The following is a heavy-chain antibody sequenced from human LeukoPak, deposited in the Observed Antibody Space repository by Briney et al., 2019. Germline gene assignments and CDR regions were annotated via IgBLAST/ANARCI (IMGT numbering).Heavy chain of an antibody. CDR3: ARARFSAALGYGMDV. CDR1: GGTFNSYT. V-gene: IGHV1-69*13. D-gene: IGHD6-13*01. Sequence: SVKVSCKASGGTFNSYTISWVRQAPGQGLEWMGGIIPIFGTASYAQKIQGRVTVTADESTSTVYMELSSLRSEDTAVYYCARARFSAALGYGMDVWGQGTTVTVSS. J-gene: IGHJ6*02. CDR2: IIPIFGTA.